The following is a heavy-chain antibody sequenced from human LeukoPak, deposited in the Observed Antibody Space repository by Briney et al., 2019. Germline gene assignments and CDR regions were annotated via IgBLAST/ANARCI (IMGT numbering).Heavy chain of an antibody. CDR2: IYPGDSDT. CDR1: GYRFTSYW. CDR3: ARPLRYGSGSYYGY. Sequence: GESLKISCKGSGYRFTSYWIGWVRQMPGKGLEWMGIIYPGDSDTSYGPTFQGKVTISADKSISTAYLQWSSLKASDTAMYYCARPLRYGSGSYYGYWGQGTLVTVSS. V-gene: IGHV5-51*01. D-gene: IGHD3-10*01. J-gene: IGHJ4*02.